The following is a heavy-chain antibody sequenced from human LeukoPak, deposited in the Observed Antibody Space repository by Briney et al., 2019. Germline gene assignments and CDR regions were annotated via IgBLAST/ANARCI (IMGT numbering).Heavy chain of an antibody. D-gene: IGHD6-13*01. CDR3: GRFIAAAGRVGWFDP. CDR2: NYTSGST. J-gene: IGHJ5*02. Sequence: PSETLSLTCTVYGGSISSYYWSWIRQPTGKGLEWIGRNYTSGSTNYNPSLKSRVTLSVDTSKNLFSLKLSSVTAADPAVHYCGRFIAAAGRVGWFDPWGQGTLVTVSS. V-gene: IGHV4-59*10. CDR1: GGSISSYY.